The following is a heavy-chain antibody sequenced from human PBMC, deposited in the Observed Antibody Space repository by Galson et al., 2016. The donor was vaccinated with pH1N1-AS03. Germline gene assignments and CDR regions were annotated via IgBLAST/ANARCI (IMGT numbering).Heavy chain of an antibody. CDR3: ARDPRGPCTSATCPTTYYFGMDV. V-gene: IGHV1-18*04. CDR2: IRANSGDN. D-gene: IGHD2-2*01. Sequence: SVKVSCKASGYTFTTYGIIWMRQAPGQGLEWMGFIRANSGDNNYSQKFQDRIFMTTDRSTSTAYMELYGLKSDDTAVYYCARDPRGPCTSATCPTTYYFGMDVWGQGTTVIVSS. J-gene: IGHJ6*02. CDR1: GYTFTTYG.